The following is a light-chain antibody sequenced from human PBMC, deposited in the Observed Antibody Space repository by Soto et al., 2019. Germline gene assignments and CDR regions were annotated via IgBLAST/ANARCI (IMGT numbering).Light chain of an antibody. Sequence: EIVLTQSPGTLSLSPGERVTPSCRASQSVGSIRLAWYQQKPGQTPRLLIFGASTRATGIPDRFSGSGSGTDFTLTISRLEPEDFAVYYCQHYYTSYTTFGQGTKVDIK. CDR3: QHYYTSYTT. J-gene: IGKJ1*01. V-gene: IGKV3-20*01. CDR1: QSVGSIR. CDR2: GAS.